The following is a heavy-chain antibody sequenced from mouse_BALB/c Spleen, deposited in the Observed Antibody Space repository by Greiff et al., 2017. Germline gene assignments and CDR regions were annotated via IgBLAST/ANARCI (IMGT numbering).Heavy chain of an antibody. CDR3: ARDSTPSWGHYAMDY. J-gene: IGHJ4*01. Sequence: EVKLVESGGGLVQPGGSLRLSCATSGFTFTDYYMSWVRQPPGKALEWLGFIRNKANGYTTEYSASVKGRFTISRDNSQSILYLQMNTLRAEDSATYYCARDSTPSWGHYAMDYWGQGTSVTVSS. CDR2: IRNKANGYTT. D-gene: IGHD4-1*01. CDR1: GFTFTDYY. V-gene: IGHV7-3*02.